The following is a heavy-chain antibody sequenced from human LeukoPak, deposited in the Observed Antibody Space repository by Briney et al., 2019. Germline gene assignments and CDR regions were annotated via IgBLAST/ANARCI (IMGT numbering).Heavy chain of an antibody. CDR1: GYTFTYYG. V-gene: IGHV1-18*01. CDR3: ARIGDRHPDWYFDY. D-gene: IGHD3-10*01. Sequence: ASVKVSCKASGYTFTYYGITWVRQAPGQGLEWMGWISAYNGDTNYAQKVQGRVTMTTDTSSSTAYMELRSLRSDDTAVNYCARIGDRHPDWYFDYWGQGTQVTVSS. J-gene: IGHJ4*02. CDR2: ISAYNGDT.